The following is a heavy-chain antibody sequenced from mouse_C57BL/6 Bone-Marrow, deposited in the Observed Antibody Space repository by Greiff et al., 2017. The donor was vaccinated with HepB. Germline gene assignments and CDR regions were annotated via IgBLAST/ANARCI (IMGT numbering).Heavy chain of an antibody. CDR2: INPGSGGT. J-gene: IGHJ2*01. CDR1: GYAFTSYL. Sequence: VQLVESGAELVRPGASVKVSCKASGYAFTSYLIEWVKQRPGQGLEWIGVINPGSGGTNYNEKFKGKATLTADKSSSTAYMQLSSLTSEDSAVYVCARRDDGSSYFDYWGQGTTLTVSS. V-gene: IGHV1-54*01. CDR3: ARRDDGSSYFDY. D-gene: IGHD1-1*01.